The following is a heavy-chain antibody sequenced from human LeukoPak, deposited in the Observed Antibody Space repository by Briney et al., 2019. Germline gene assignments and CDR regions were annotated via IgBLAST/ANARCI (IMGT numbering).Heavy chain of an antibody. CDR3: ARVGVYYDSGEFDY. D-gene: IGHD3-22*01. CDR2: IKQDGSEK. Sequence: GGSLRLSCAASGFTFSIYWMSWVRQAPGKGLEWVANIKQDGSEKYYVDSVKGRFTISRDNAKNSLYLQMNSLRAEDTAVYYCARVGVYYDSGEFDYWGQGTLVTVSS. J-gene: IGHJ4*02. CDR1: GFTFSIYW. V-gene: IGHV3-7*01.